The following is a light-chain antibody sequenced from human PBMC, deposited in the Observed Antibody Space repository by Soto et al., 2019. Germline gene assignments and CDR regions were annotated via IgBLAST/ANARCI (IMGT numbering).Light chain of an antibody. V-gene: IGLV2-8*01. J-gene: IGLJ1*01. CDR2: EVN. Sequence: QAVLTQPPSPSRSPGQSLTISCIGTSSVYVSWYQQHPVKAPKLIIYEVNKRPSGVPDRFSGSKSGNTASLTVSGLQAEDEADYYCSSHAGHNDFVFGTGTKVTVL. CDR1: SSVY. CDR3: SSHAGHNDFV.